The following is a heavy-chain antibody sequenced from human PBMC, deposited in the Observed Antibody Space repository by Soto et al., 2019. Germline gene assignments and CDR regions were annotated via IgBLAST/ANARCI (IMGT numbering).Heavy chain of an antibody. D-gene: IGHD3-10*01. CDR3: ARLPRAVLASYYYYYYMDV. CDR2: IYYSGST. CDR1: GGSISSYY. J-gene: IGHJ6*03. V-gene: IGHV4-59*08. Sequence: SETLSLTCTVSGGSISSYYWSWIRQPPGKGLEWIGYIYYSGSTSYNPSLKSRVTISVDTSKNQFSLKLSSVTAADTAVYYCARLPRAVLASYYYYYYMDVWGKGTTVTVSS.